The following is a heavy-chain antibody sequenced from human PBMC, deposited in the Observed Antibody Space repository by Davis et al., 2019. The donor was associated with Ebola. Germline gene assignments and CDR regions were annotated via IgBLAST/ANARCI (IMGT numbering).Heavy chain of an antibody. V-gene: IGHV3-53*01. CDR3: ARDPGYGSGWVEFDP. J-gene: IGHJ5*02. Sequence: GGSLRLSCVASGLSVSSSYISWVRQAPGKGREWVSITRSDGSTYYADSVKGRFTIPRDNSKNTLYLQMNSLRVEDTAVYHCARDPGYGSGWVEFDPWGQGTRVTVSS. CDR1: GLSVSSSY. CDR2: TRSDGST. D-gene: IGHD6-19*01.